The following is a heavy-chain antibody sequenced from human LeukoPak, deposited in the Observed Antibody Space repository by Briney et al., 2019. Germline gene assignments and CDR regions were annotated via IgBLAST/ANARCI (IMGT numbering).Heavy chain of an antibody. D-gene: IGHD2-8*01. V-gene: IGHV3-30*18. CDR1: GFTFSDYY. J-gene: IGHJ1*01. CDR2: ISYDGSNK. Sequence: PGGSLRLSCAASGFTFSDYYMSWIRQAPGKGLEWVAVISYDGSNKYYADSVKGRFTISRDNSKNTLYLQMNSLRAEDTAVYYCAKTPRGKMGYLQHWGQGTLVTVSS. CDR3: AKTPRGKMGYLQH.